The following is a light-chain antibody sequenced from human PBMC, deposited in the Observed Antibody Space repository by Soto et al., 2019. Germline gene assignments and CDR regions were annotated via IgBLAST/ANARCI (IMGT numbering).Light chain of an antibody. J-gene: IGKJ1*01. CDR2: AAS. Sequence: EIVMTQSPGTLSLSPGDTATLSCRASQSLGSDLAWYQQKPGQAPRLLIFAASARPTGIPARISGSGSGTEFTLTISSLRSEDFAVYFCQQYYNWPRTFGQGTTVDIK. V-gene: IGKV3-15*01. CDR1: QSLGSD. CDR3: QQYYNWPRT.